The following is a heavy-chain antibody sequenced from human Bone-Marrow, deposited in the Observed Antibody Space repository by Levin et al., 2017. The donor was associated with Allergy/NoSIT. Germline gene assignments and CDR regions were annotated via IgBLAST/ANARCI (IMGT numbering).Heavy chain of an antibody. J-gene: IGHJ5*02. CDR3: AKDPIVTTLTGWFDP. D-gene: IGHD5-12*01. CDR2: ISYDGSTK. Sequence: PGGSLRLSCAASGFTFSIYGMHWVRQAPGKGLEWVAVISYDGSTKYYADSVKGRFTISRDNSKNTQYLQMNSLRAEDTAVYYCAKDPIVTTLTGWFDPWGQGTLVTVSS. CDR1: GFTFSIYG. V-gene: IGHV3-30*18.